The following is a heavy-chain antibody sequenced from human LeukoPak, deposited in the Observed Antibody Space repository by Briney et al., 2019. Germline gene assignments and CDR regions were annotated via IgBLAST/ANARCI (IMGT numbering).Heavy chain of an antibody. CDR3: ARVKNGYDY. V-gene: IGHV1-3*01. CDR2: INAGNGNT. J-gene: IGHJ4*02. D-gene: IGHD5-12*01. Sequence: ASVKVSCKASGYTITSYAIHWVRQAPGQRLEWMGWINAGNGNTKYSQKFQGRVTITRDTSASTAYMEVSSLRSEDTAVYYCARVKNGYDYWGQGTLVTVSS. CDR1: GYTITSYA.